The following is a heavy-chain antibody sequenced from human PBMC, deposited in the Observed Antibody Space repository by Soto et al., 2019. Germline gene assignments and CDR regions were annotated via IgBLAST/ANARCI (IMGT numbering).Heavy chain of an antibody. V-gene: IGHV1-46*01. D-gene: IGHD2-15*01. CDR2: VNPSGGST. Sequence: ASVKVSCKASGYLFTAYSMHWVRLAPGQGLEWMGVVNPSGGSTKYAQNFQGRVTMTSDTSTTTIYMELSSLRSDDTAIYYCAREENCSGGTCYSEYFHRWGQGTLVTVSS. J-gene: IGHJ1*01. CDR1: GYLFTAYS. CDR3: AREENCSGGTCYSEYFHR.